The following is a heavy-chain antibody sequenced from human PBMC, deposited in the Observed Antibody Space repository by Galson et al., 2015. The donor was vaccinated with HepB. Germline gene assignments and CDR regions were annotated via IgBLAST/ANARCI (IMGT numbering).Heavy chain of an antibody. CDR2: IYPGDSDT. D-gene: IGHD2-21*02. Sequence: QSGAEVKKPGESLKISCKGSGSSFTSYWIGWVRQMPGKGLEWMGIIYPGDSDTRYSPSFQGQVTISADKSISTAYLQWSSLKASDTAMYYCARAAYCGGDCYSGMDAFDIWGQGTMVTVSS. V-gene: IGHV5-51*01. J-gene: IGHJ3*02. CDR3: ARAAYCGGDCYSGMDAFDI. CDR1: GSSFTSYW.